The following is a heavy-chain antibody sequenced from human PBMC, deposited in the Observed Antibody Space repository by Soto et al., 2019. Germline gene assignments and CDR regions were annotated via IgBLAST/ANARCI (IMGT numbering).Heavy chain of an antibody. CDR1: GFTFSSYA. CDR2: ISGSGGST. V-gene: IGHV3-23*01. J-gene: IGHJ3*02. CDR3: AKDCGIVVRVASSPAFDI. Sequence: GGSLRLSCAASGFTFSSYAMSWVRQAPGKGLEWVSAISGSGGSTYYADSGKGRFTISRDNSKNTLYLKMNSLRAEDTAVYYCAKDCGIVVRVASSPAFDIWGQGTMVTVSS. D-gene: IGHD2-15*01.